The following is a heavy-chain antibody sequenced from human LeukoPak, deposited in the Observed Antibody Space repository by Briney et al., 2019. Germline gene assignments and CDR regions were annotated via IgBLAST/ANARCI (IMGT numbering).Heavy chain of an antibody. V-gene: IGHV3-11*04. CDR1: GFTFNEYY. CDR2: ISSRSSTI. J-gene: IGHJ6*04. Sequence: GGSLRLSCEASGFTFNEYYMGWIRQAPGKGLEWVSYISSRSSTIYYADSLKGRFTISRDNAKNSLYLQMNSLRAEDTAVYYCAELGITMIGGVWGKGTTVTISS. D-gene: IGHD3-10*02. CDR3: AELGITMIGGV.